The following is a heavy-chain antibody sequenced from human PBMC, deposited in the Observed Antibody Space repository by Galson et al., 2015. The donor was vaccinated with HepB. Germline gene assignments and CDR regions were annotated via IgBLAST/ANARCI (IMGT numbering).Heavy chain of an antibody. CDR3: ARAWKPQLWSPGAY. CDR1: GFTFNIYT. D-gene: IGHD5-18*01. J-gene: IGHJ4*02. CDR2: ISSTSSHI. V-gene: IGHV3-21*01. Sequence: SLRLSCAASGFTFNIYTMNWVRQAPGKGLEWVSSISSTSSHIYYADSVKGRFTISRDNAKNSLYLQVSSLRAEDTAVYYCARAWKPQLWSPGAYWGQGALVTVSS.